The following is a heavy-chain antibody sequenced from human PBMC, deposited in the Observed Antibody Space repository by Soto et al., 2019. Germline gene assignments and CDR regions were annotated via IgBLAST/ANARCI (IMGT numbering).Heavy chain of an antibody. CDR1: GGTFSSSA. Sequence: QVQLVQSGAEMNEPGSSVQVSCKTSGGTFSSSAISWLRQAPGQGLEWMGGIIPLFRTPDYAQKFQGRVTIAADESTSTAYMELSSLRSEDTAVYYCARDNDRLQLGGNYYYILDVWGQGTTITVSS. V-gene: IGHV1-69*12. CDR2: IIPLFRTP. J-gene: IGHJ6*02. D-gene: IGHD4-4*01. CDR3: ARDNDRLQLGGNYYYILDV.